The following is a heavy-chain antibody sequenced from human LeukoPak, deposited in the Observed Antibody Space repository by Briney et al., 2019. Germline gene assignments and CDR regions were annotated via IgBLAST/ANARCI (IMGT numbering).Heavy chain of an antibody. J-gene: IGHJ3*02. D-gene: IGHD2-2*01. V-gene: IGHV3-48*03. Sequence: PGGSLRLSCAASGFTFSSYEMNWVRQTPGKGLEWASYISSSGSTIYYADSVKGRFTISRDNAKNSLYLQMNSLRAEDTAVYYCARDVVSDAFDIWGQGTMVTVSS. CDR2: ISSSGSTI. CDR1: GFTFSSYE. CDR3: ARDVVSDAFDI.